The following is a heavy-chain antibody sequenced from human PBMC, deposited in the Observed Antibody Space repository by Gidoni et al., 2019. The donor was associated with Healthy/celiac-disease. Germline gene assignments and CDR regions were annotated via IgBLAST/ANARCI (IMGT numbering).Heavy chain of an antibody. D-gene: IGHD7-27*01. V-gene: IGHV1-8*01. CDR2: MNPNSGNT. Sequence: QVQLVQSGAEVKKPGASVKVSCKASGYTFTSYDINWVRQATGQGLEWMGWMNPNSGNTGYAQKFQGRVTMTRNTSISTAYMELSSMRSEDTAVYYCARVPWGYEAYYYYYMDVWGKGTTVTVSS. J-gene: IGHJ6*03. CDR3: ARVPWGYEAYYYYYMDV. CDR1: GYTFTSYD.